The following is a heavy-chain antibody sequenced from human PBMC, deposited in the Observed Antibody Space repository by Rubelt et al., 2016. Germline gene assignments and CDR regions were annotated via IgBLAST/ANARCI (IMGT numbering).Heavy chain of an antibody. J-gene: IGHJ6*02. CDR2: IYSSGIT. Sequence: QVQLQESGPGLVKPSETLSLTCTVSGGSISSYYWSWIRQPPGKGLEWIGRIYSSGITNYNPPLKSRVIMSVNTSKNQFSLKLGSVTAADTAVYYCARDSGGGYYYYYNGMDVWGQGTTVTVSS. V-gene: IGHV4-4*07. CDR3: ARDSGGGYYYYYNGMDV. D-gene: IGHD2-15*01. CDR1: GGSISSYY.